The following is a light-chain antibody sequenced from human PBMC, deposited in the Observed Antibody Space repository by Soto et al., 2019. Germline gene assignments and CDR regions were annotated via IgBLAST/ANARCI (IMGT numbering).Light chain of an antibody. CDR2: DVT. V-gene: IGLV2-11*01. CDR1: SSDVGGYNY. CDR3: CSYAGSYTFEV. Sequence: ALTPPASLAGLPGVSVTLSSTGTSSDVGGYNYVSWYQQHPGKAPKLMIYDVTNRPSGVSNRFSGSKSGNTASLTISGLQAEDEADYYCCSYAGSYTFEVFGTGTKVTVL. J-gene: IGLJ1*01.